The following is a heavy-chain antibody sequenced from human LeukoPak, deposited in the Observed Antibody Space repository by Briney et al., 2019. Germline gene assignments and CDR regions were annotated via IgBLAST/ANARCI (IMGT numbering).Heavy chain of an antibody. Sequence: GGSLRLSCAASGFTFSSYAMSWVRQAPGKGLEWVSAISGSGGSTYYADSVKGRFTISRDNSKNTLYLQMNSLRAEDTAVYYCAKDLGRGSMIVVVIPDAFDIWGQGTMVTVSS. V-gene: IGHV3-23*01. CDR2: ISGSGGST. CDR1: GFTFSSYA. D-gene: IGHD3-22*01. CDR3: AKDLGRGSMIVVVIPDAFDI. J-gene: IGHJ3*02.